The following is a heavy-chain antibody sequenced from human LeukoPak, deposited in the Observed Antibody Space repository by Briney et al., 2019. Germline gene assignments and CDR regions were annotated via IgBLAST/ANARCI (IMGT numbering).Heavy chain of an antibody. J-gene: IGHJ4*02. CDR2: IYPGDSDT. Sequence: GESLQISCKGSGCRFTSYWIGWVRQMPGKGLEWMGIIYPGDSDTRYSPSFQGQVTISADKSISTAYLQWSSLKASDTAMYYCARHGSPHGGPNDYWGQGTLVTVSS. CDR1: GCRFTSYW. CDR3: ARHGSPHGGPNDY. D-gene: IGHD2-2*03. V-gene: IGHV5-51*01.